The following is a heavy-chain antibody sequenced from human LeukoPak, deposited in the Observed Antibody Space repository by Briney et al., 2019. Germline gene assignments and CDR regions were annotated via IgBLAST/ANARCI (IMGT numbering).Heavy chain of an antibody. D-gene: IGHD3-10*01. CDR1: GFTFTSYA. V-gene: IGHV3-23*01. Sequence: PGGSLRLSCAASGFTFTSYAMSWVRQAPGKGLEWVSTISGSGGSTYYADSVKGRFTISRDNSKNTLYLQMNSLRAEDTAVYYCAKDGSGGTYSDFDYWGQGTLVTVSS. CDR2: ISGSGGST. CDR3: AKDGSGGTYSDFDY. J-gene: IGHJ4*02.